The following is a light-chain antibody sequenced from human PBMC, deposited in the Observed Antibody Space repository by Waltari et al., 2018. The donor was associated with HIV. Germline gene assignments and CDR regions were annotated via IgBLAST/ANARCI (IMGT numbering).Light chain of an antibody. J-gene: IGLJ2*01. Sequence: QSALTQPRSVSGSPGQSVTISCTGTSSHVGGYNYVSWYQQHPGKAPKRMIYDVSKRPAGVPDRFSGSKSGNTASLTISGLQAEDEADYYCCSYAGSYTLVFGGGTKLTVL. CDR2: DVS. V-gene: IGLV2-11*02. CDR1: SSHVGGYNY. CDR3: CSYAGSYTLV.